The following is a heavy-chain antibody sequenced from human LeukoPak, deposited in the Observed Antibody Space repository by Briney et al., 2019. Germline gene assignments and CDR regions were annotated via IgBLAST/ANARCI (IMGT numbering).Heavy chain of an antibody. D-gene: IGHD4-23*01. CDR1: GGSISYYY. CDR3: ALTTVVTRIDS. V-gene: IGHV4-59*01. J-gene: IGHJ4*02. Sequence: SETLSLTCTVSGGSISYYYCSWIRQPPGKGLEWIGYIYYSGSTNYNPSLKGRVTISVDTSKNQFSLKLSSVTAADTAIYYCALTTVVTRIDSWGQGTLVTVSS. CDR2: IYYSGST.